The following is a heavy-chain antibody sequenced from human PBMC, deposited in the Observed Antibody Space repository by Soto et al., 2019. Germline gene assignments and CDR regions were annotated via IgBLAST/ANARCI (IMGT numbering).Heavy chain of an antibody. D-gene: IGHD2-2*01. CDR2: ISYDGSNK. V-gene: IGHV3-30-3*01. CDR1: GITISNYF. CDR3: GAGDQYYAMGV. Sequence: QVQLVESVGGVVQPGRSLRVSCEASGITISNYFMYWVRQAPGKGLEWVAAISYDGSNKHYSDSVKGRFTISRDNSKNTLFLQMNSLRDDDTAVYYCGAGDQYYAMGVWGQGTTVAVSS. J-gene: IGHJ6*02.